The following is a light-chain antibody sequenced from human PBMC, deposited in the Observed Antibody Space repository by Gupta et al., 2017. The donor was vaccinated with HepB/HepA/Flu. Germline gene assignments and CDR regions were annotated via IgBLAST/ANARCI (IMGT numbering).Light chain of an antibody. J-gene: IGLJ2*01. CDR2: GVN. Sequence: QAALPQPRPVYGSPAQSVTISCTGSSIDVGGYDFVSWYQQHPGKAPKLMVYGVNKWPSGVPHRFSGSKSGNTASLTISGLQAEDDADYYCCASTGRYNFFGGGTKLTVL. V-gene: IGLV2-11*01. CDR1: SIDVGGYDF. CDR3: CASTGRYNF.